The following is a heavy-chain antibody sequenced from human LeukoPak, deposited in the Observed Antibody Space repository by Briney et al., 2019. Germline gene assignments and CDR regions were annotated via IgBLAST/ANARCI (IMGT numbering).Heavy chain of an antibody. CDR3: ARHLGAIAPGWFDP. CDR2: IYYSGST. D-gene: IGHD1-26*01. J-gene: IGHJ5*02. CDR1: GGSISSSSYY. V-gene: IGHV4-39*01. Sequence: PSETLSLTCTVSGGSISSSSYYWGWIRQPPGKGLEWIGSIYYSGSTYYNPSLKSRVTISVDTSKNQFSLKLSSVTAADTAVYYCARHLGAIAPGWFDPWGQGTLVTVSS.